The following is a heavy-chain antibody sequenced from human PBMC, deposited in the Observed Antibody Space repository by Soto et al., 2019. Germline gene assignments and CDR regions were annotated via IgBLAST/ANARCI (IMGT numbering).Heavy chain of an antibody. Sequence: QVQLVQSGAEVKKPGASVKVSCKASGYTFTSYYMHWVRQAPGQGLEWMGIINPSGGSTRYAQKFQGRVTMTRDTSTSTVYMELSSLRSEDTAVYYCAREGTTVATFDYWGQGTLVTVSS. V-gene: IGHV1-46*01. CDR3: AREGTTVATFDY. J-gene: IGHJ4*02. CDR2: INPSGGST. D-gene: IGHD4-17*01. CDR1: GYTFTSYY.